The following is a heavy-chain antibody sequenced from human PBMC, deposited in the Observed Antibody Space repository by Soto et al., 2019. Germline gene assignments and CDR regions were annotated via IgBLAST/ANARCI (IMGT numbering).Heavy chain of an antibody. D-gene: IGHD2-21*01. J-gene: IGHJ5*01. CDR2: IYYNGST. CDR3: ARSRECSYCDIEGDWSNWFDS. CDR1: GGSISSGDYY. Sequence: QVQLQESGPGLVKPSQTLSLTCTVSGGSISSGDYYWSWIRQPPGKGLEWIGNIYYNGSTYFNPSIQRRVTSSVHASQNQFSLKLNAKTRADAAVYFCARSRECSYCDIEGDWSNWFDSWGQGTLVTVSS. V-gene: IGHV4-30-4*01.